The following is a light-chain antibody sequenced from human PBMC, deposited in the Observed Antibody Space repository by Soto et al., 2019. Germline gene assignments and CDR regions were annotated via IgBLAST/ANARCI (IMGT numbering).Light chain of an antibody. V-gene: IGKV3-20*01. CDR2: ATS. Sequence: EIVLTQSPGTLSLSPGESVTLSCRASQSVSSLYLAWYQQKPGQAPRLLIYATSSRATGIPDRFIGSGSGTDFTLTIGSLEPEDFAVYYCQQYGNSPRYSFGQGNRLEIK. CDR1: QSVSSLY. CDR3: QQYGNSPRYS. J-gene: IGKJ2*03.